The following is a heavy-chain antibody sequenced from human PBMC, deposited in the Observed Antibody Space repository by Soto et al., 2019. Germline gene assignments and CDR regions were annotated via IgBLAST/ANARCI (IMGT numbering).Heavy chain of an antibody. Sequence: QVQLVQSGAEVKKPGASVKVSCKASGYTFTSYYMHWVRQAPGQGLEWMGIINPSGGSTSYAQKFQGRVTMTRDTPTSTVYMGLSSLRSEDTAVYYCARAGIELGNYGYYFDYWGQGTLVTVSS. V-gene: IGHV1-46*01. CDR2: INPSGGST. J-gene: IGHJ4*02. CDR3: ARAGIELGNYGYYFDY. CDR1: GYTFTSYY. D-gene: IGHD7-27*01.